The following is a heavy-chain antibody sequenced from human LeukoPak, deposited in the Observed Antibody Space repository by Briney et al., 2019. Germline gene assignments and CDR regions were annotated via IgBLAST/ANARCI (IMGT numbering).Heavy chain of an antibody. CDR2: INWSGGST. V-gene: IGHV3-20*04. D-gene: IGHD2-2*01. CDR3: ARAPITSPFYFDY. Sequence: GGSLRLSCTASGFAFDEHGMSWVRQVPGKGLEWVSGINWSGGSTGYADPLKGRFTISRDNAKNSLYLQMDSLRAEDTALYYCARAPITSPFYFDYWGQGTLVTVSS. J-gene: IGHJ4*02. CDR1: GFAFDEHG.